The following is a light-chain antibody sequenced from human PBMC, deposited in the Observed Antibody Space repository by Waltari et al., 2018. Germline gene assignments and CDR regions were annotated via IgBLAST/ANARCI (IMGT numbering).Light chain of an antibody. Sequence: EIVLTQSPATLSLSPGERATLSCRASQSVSSRLAWYQQKPGQAPRLLIYGASSRATGVAGRFSGSGSGTDFTLTISSLEPEDFAVYHCQQYSNWFTFGPGTKLDI. CDR2: GAS. J-gene: IGKJ3*01. V-gene: IGKV3-15*01. CDR3: QQYSNWFT. CDR1: QSVSSR.